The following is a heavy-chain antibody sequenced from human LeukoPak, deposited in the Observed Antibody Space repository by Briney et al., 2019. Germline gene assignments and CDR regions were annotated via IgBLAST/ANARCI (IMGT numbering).Heavy chain of an antibody. D-gene: IGHD2-2*01. CDR3: ARDQVVVVPDSQDAFDI. V-gene: IGHV1-46*01. CDR1: GYTLTSYY. J-gene: IGHJ3*02. CDR2: INPSGGST. Sequence: ASVKVSYKASGYTLTSYYMHWVRQAPGQGLEWMGIINPSGGSTSYAQKFQGRVTMTRDMSTSTVYMELSSLRSEDTAVYYCARDQVVVVPDSQDAFDIWGQGTMVTVSS.